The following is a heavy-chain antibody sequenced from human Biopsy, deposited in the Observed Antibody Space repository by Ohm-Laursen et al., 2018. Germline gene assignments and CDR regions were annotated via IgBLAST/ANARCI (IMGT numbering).Heavy chain of an antibody. CDR1: WFTLCSHA. CDR3: ARDRYYGSESYYSHYNMDV. CDR2: ICGNSGII. J-gene: IGHJ6*02. Sequence: SPRLSRSASWFTLCSHAMTLVPPGPGEGLGWGSTICGNSGIIYCTDSVKGRFTISRDNSKNTVYLQMNSLRAADTAVYYCARDRYYGSESYYSHYNMDVWGQGTAVTVS. D-gene: IGHD3-10*01. V-gene: IGHV3-23*01.